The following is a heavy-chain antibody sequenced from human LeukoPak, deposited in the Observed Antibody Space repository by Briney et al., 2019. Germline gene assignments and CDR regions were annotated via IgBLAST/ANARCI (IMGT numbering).Heavy chain of an antibody. CDR3: AREQWLVRGNWFDP. J-gene: IGHJ5*02. Sequence: GGSLRLSCAASGFTFSSYWMHWVRQAPGKGLVWVSRINSDGGSTSYADSVKGRFTISRDNAKNTLYLQMNSPRAEDTAVYYCAREQWLVRGNWFDPWGQGTLVTVSS. V-gene: IGHV3-74*01. CDR2: INSDGGST. D-gene: IGHD6-19*01. CDR1: GFTFSSYW.